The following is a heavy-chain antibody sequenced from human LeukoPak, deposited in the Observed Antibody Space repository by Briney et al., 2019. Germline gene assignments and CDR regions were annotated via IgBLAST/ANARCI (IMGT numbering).Heavy chain of an antibody. CDR3: TTLGYHLDS. D-gene: IGHD3-22*01. CDR2: FAGSDTTK. J-gene: IGHJ4*02. Sequence: GGALPLSCAASGFDFSAYEMNWVRQAPGKGLEWVAYFAGSDTTKYYADSVRGRFTISRDNAKNSLYLQMNSLRAEDTALYYCTTLGYHLDSWGQGTLVTVSS. V-gene: IGHV3-48*03. CDR1: GFDFSAYE.